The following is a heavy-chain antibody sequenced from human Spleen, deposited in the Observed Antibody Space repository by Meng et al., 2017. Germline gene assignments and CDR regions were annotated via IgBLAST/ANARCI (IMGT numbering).Heavy chain of an antibody. V-gene: IGHV4-30-4*01. J-gene: IGHJ4*02. CDR1: GGSISRGDYY. CDR2: IYNSGST. Sequence: QLRLQGSCPGHVTPIPTLSLTFTVSGGSISRGDYYCSCIRQPPGNGLEWIGYIYNSGSTYYNPSLKSRVTISVDTSKNQFSLKLRFVTAADTAVYYCAREGRSHQVGVSVYWGQGNLVTVSS. D-gene: IGHD2-21*01. CDR3: AREGRSHQVGVSVY.